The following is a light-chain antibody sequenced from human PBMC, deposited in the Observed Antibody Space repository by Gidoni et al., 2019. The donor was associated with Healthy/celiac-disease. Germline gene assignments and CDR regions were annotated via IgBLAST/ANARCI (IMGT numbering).Light chain of an antibody. J-gene: IGLJ2*01. CDR2: DVS. CDR1: SSDVGGYNY. Sequence: VSGSPGQSITISCTGTSSDVGGYNYVSWYQQHPGKAPKLMIYDVSNRPSGVSNRFSGSKSGNTASLTISGLQAEDEADYYCSSYTSSSTVFGGGTKLTVL. V-gene: IGLV2-14*04. CDR3: SSYTSSSTV.